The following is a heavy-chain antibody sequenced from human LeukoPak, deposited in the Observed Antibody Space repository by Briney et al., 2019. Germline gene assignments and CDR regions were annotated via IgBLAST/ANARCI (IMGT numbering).Heavy chain of an antibody. J-gene: IGHJ2*01. CDR2: IYYSGST. CDR3: ARVSTVTTSWYFDL. Sequence: SETLSLTCTVSGGSISSYYWSWIRQPPGKGLAWIGYIYYSGSTNYNPSLKSRVTISVDTSKNQFSLRLSSVTAADTAVYYCARVSTVTTSWYFDLWGRGTLVTVSS. D-gene: IGHD4-17*01. V-gene: IGHV4-59*01. CDR1: GGSISSYY.